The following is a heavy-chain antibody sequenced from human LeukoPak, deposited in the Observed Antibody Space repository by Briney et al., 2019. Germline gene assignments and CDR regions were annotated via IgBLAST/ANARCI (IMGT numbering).Heavy chain of an antibody. J-gene: IGHJ4*02. CDR1: GFTFSSYA. CDR3: AKDGLYDSSGYYSSYFDY. Sequence: GGSLRLSCAASGFTFSSYAMSWVRQAPGKGLERVSAISGSGGSTYYADSVKGRFTISRDNSKNTLYLQMNSLRAEDTAVYYCAKDGLYDSSGYYSSYFDYWGQGTLVTVSS. D-gene: IGHD3-22*01. CDR2: ISGSGGST. V-gene: IGHV3-23*01.